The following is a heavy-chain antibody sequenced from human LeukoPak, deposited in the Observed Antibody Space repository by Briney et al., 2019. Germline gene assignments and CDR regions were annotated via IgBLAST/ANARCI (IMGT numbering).Heavy chain of an antibody. Sequence: GGSLRLSCAASGFTFSSYAMSWVRQAPGKGLEWAANIKQDGSEKYYVDSVKGRFTISRDNAKNSLYLQMNSLRAEDTAVYYCARPGNLIYFDYWGQGTLVTVSS. CDR2: IKQDGSEK. D-gene: IGHD3-10*01. CDR1: GFTFSSYA. V-gene: IGHV3-7*01. CDR3: ARPGNLIYFDY. J-gene: IGHJ4*02.